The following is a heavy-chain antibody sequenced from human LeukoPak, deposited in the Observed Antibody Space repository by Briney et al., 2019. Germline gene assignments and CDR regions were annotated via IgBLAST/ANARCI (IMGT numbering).Heavy chain of an antibody. CDR2: IYHSVST. Sequence: SETLSLTCTVSGGSISSYYWSWIRQPPGKGLEWIGYIYHSVSTNYNPSLKSGVTISVDTSKNQFSLKLSSVTAADTAVYYCARGGDLGYCSSTSCSNWFDPWGKGTLVTVSS. D-gene: IGHD2-2*01. V-gene: IGHV4-59*01. CDR1: GGSISSYY. CDR3: ARGGDLGYCSSTSCSNWFDP. J-gene: IGHJ5*02.